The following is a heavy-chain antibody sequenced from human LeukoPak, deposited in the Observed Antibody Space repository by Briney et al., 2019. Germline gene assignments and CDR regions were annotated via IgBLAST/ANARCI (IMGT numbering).Heavy chain of an antibody. J-gene: IGHJ3*02. V-gene: IGHV4-59*08. CDR2: ISNSGSN. CDR3: ARHPSYGDAFDI. Sequence: SETLSLTCAISDGSISIYYWSWMRQPPGKGLEWIGDISNSGSNNYNPSLKSRVTLLLDTSTNQFSLKLSSVTAADTAVYYCARHPSYGDAFDIWGQGTMVTVSS. D-gene: IGHD3-10*01. CDR1: DGSISIYY.